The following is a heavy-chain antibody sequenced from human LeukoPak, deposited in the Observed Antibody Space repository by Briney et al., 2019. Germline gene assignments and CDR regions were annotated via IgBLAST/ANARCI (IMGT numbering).Heavy chain of an antibody. Sequence: PETLSLTCHVSGGSMTSYYWTWIRQPAGKGLEWIGHQYTSGSTKYNPSLKSRVTMSVDTSKNQFSLNLSSVTAADTAVYYCARVPSGYRGYYFDYWGQGILVTVSS. V-gene: IGHV4-4*07. CDR1: GGSMTSYY. CDR3: ARVPSGYRGYYFDY. CDR2: QYTSGST. D-gene: IGHD1-26*01. J-gene: IGHJ4*02.